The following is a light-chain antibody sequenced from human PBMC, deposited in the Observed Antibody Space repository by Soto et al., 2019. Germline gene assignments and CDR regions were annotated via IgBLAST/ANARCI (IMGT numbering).Light chain of an antibody. J-gene: IGLJ2*01. Sequence: QSALTQPASVSGSPGRPVTISCTETSTDVGAFYYVSWYQHLPGRAPKLLIYDNNNRPSGVSYRFSASKSGSSASLTITGLQAEDEADYYCQSYASSINNVVFGGGTQLTVL. CDR2: DNN. V-gene: IGLV2-14*03. CDR1: STDVGAFYY. CDR3: QSYASSINNVV.